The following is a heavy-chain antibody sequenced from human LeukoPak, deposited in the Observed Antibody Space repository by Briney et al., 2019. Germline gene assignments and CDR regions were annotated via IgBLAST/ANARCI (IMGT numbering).Heavy chain of an antibody. CDR2: MNPNSGNT. V-gene: IGHV1-8*01. CDR1: GYTFTSDD. CDR3: ARANRITIFGVVIDRHFDY. D-gene: IGHD3-3*01. J-gene: IGHJ4*02. Sequence: GASVKVSCKASGYTFTSDDINWVRQATGQGLEWMGWMNPNSGNTGYAQKFQGRVTITRNTSISTAYMELSSLRSEDTAVYYCARANRITIFGVVIDRHFDYWGQGTLVTVSS.